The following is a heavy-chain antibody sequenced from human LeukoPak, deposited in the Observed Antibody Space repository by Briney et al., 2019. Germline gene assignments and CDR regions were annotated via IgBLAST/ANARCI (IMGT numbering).Heavy chain of an antibody. D-gene: IGHD1-1*01. V-gene: IGHV1-69*04. J-gene: IGHJ3*02. CDR1: GGTFSSYA. CDR2: IIPILGIA. CDR3: ARAGRTRLHYAFDI. Sequence: GASVKVSCKASGGTFSSYAISWVRQAPAQGLEWMGSIIPILGIANYAQKFQGRVTITADKSTSTAYMELSSLRSEDTAVYYCARAGRTRLHYAFDIWGQGTMVTVSS.